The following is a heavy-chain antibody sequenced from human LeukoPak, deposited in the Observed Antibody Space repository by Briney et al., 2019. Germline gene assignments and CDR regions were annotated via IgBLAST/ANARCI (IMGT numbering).Heavy chain of an antibody. CDR2: LTGNGGAT. CDR3: AKRDYFDANNFAPLFDN. D-gene: IGHD3-22*01. V-gene: IGHV3-23*01. J-gene: IGHJ4*02. Sequence: PGGSLRLSCAASGFTFSGYAMAWIRQAPGKGLEWVSCLTGNGGATYYAEFVKGRFTISRDNSKNTLYLQMDSLRAEDTAVYYCAKRDYFDANNFAPLFDNWGQGTLVTVSS. CDR1: GFTFSGYA.